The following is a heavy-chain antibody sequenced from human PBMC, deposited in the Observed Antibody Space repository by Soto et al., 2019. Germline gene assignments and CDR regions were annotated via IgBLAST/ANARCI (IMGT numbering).Heavy chain of an antibody. CDR1: GYTFTSYY. CDR3: ARDPNLRYYDFWSGRVNWFDP. D-gene: IGHD3-3*01. J-gene: IGHJ5*02. CDR2: INPSGGST. V-gene: IGHV1-46*01. Sequence: ASVKVSCKASGYTFTSYYMHWVRQAPGQGLEWMGIINPSGGSTSYAQKFQGRVTMTRDTSTSTVYMELSSLRSEDTAVYYCARDPNLRYYDFWSGRVNWFDPWGQGTLVTVSS.